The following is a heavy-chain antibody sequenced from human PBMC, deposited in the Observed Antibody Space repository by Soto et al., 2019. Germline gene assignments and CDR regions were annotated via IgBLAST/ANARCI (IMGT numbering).Heavy chain of an antibody. CDR1: GFTFSSYG. V-gene: IGHV3-33*01. CDR3: XXXXXXXXXXXXXXXXMDV. Sequence: QVQLVESGGGVVQPGRSLRLSCAASGFTFSSYGMHWVRQAPGKGLEWVXVIWYDGSNKYYADSVKGRFTISRDNSKXXXXXXXXXXXXXXXXXXXXXXXXXXXXXXXXXXXXMDVWGQGTTVTVSS. CDR2: IWYDGSNK. J-gene: IGHJ6*02.